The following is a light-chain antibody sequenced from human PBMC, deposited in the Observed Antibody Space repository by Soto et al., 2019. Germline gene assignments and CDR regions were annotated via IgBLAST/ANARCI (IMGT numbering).Light chain of an antibody. Sequence: DIQWTQSPSFLSASVGNRVTITCRASQGISSYLPWYQQKPGKAPKLLIHAASTLQSGVPSRFSGSGSGTDFTLTISSLQPEDFATYYCQHRHSYPITFGQGTKVDI. V-gene: IGKV1-9*01. CDR2: AAS. CDR3: QHRHSYPIT. CDR1: QGISSY. J-gene: IGKJ1*01.